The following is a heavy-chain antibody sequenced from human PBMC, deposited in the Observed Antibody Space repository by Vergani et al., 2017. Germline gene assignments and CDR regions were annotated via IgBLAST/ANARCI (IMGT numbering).Heavy chain of an antibody. CDR3: ARGLVDDFWSGYYH. D-gene: IGHD3-3*01. Sequence: QVQLQQWGVGLLKPSETLSLTCAVYGGSFSGYYWSWIRQPPGKGLEWIGEINHSGSTNYNPSLKSRVTISVDTSKNQFSLKLSSVTAADTAVYYCARGLVDDFWSGYYHWGQGTLVTVSS. J-gene: IGHJ4*02. CDR1: GGSFSGYY. CDR2: INHSGST. V-gene: IGHV4-34*01.